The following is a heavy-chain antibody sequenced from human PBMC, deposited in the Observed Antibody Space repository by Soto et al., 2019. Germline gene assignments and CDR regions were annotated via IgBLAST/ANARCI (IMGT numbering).Heavy chain of an antibody. D-gene: IGHD4-17*01. CDR1: GFTFSSYG. CDR2: ISYDGSNK. J-gene: IGHJ4*02. CDR3: AKVRGDGDTRNVYFDY. Sequence: QVQLVESGGGVVQPGRSLRLSCAASGFTFSSYGMHWVRQAPGKGLEWVAVISYDGSNKYYADSVKGRFTISRDNSKNTLYLQMNSLRAEDTAVYYCAKVRGDGDTRNVYFDYWGQGTLVTVSS. V-gene: IGHV3-30*18.